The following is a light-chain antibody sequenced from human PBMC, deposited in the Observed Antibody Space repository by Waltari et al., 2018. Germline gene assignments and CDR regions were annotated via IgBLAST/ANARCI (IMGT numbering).Light chain of an antibody. CDR3: QQSYNTPLS. CDR1: QSVSTY. V-gene: IGKV1-39*01. Sequence: DIQMTQSPSSLSASVGDRVTITCRASQSVSTYLNWYQQQPGKAPKLLIYTTSNLQSGVPSRCSGSGSGTDFTLTISSLQREDLATYYCQQSYNTPLSFGGGTKVEIK. J-gene: IGKJ4*01. CDR2: TTS.